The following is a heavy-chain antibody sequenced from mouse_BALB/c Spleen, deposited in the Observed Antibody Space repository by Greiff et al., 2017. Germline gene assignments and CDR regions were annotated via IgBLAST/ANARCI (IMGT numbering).Heavy chain of an antibody. CDR3: ARGSDGYYVLDY. Sequence: EVQLVESGGGLVKPGGSLKLSCAASGFTFSDYYMYWVRQTPEKRLEWVATISDGGSYTYYPDSVKGRFTISRDNAKNNLYLQMSSLKSEDTAMYYCARGSDGYYVLDYWGQGTTLTVSS. D-gene: IGHD2-3*01. CDR1: GFTFSDYY. CDR2: ISDGGSYT. V-gene: IGHV5-4*02. J-gene: IGHJ2*01.